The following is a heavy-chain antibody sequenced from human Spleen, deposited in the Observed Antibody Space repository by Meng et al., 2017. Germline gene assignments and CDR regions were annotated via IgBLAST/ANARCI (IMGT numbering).Heavy chain of an antibody. CDR1: GGSISSSNW. J-gene: IGHJ5*02. Sequence: QVQLREAGAGLVKPSGTLSLTCAVSGGSISSSNWWSWVRQPPGKGLEWIGEIYHSGSTNYNPSLKSRVTISVDKSKNQFSLKLSSVTAADTAVYFCAREPGGYGYVWFDPWGQGTLVTVSS. CDR2: IYHSGST. CDR3: AREPGGYGYVWFDP. V-gene: IGHV4-4*02. D-gene: IGHD5-18*01.